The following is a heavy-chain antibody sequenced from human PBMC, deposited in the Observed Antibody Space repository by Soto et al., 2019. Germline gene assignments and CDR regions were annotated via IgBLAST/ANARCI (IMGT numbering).Heavy chain of an antibody. D-gene: IGHD1-26*01. CDR1: TFSMYS. CDR3: TRDQGGSYDSWFDP. CDR2: ISSGSAFI. V-gene: IGHV3-21*01. Sequence: VQVVESGGGLVKPGGSLRLSCNFTFSMYSMNWVRQAPGKGLEWVASISSGSAFIKYADSVKGRFSISRDNAKNSVSLQMNSLRAEDMAMYYCTRDQGGSYDSWFDPWGRGTLVTVSS. J-gene: IGHJ5*02.